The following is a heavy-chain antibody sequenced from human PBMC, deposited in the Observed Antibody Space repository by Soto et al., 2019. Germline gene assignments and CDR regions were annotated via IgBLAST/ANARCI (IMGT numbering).Heavy chain of an antibody. CDR2: IRSEVYSGAS. D-gene: IGHD2-8*01. J-gene: IGHJ3*02. CDR3: TRRYCTNGVCRGDYGFDI. Sequence: EVQLVESGGGLVQPGRSLRLSCAASGFTFADYAMTWVRQAPGKGLEWVGFIRSEVYSGASDYAASVKGRFTISRDDSKSIAYLQMNSLKTEDTAVYYCTRRYCTNGVCRGDYGFDIWGQGTMVTVSS. CDR1: GFTFADYA. V-gene: IGHV3-49*04.